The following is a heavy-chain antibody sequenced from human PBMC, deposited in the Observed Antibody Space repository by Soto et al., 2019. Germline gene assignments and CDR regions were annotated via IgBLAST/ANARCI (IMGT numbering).Heavy chain of an antibody. CDR3: VRAISGYCGTDCYPPDV. D-gene: IGHD2-21*02. CDR2: IYYSGST. CDR1: GGSISIVAYY. J-gene: IGHJ6*02. V-gene: IGHV4-31*03. Sequence: TLSLTCTVSGGSISIVAYYWDWIRHHPGKGLEWIGYIYYSGSTYYTPSLKSRVTISVDTSKNQFSLKLNSVTAAPKAAYSCVRAISGYCGTDCYPPDVCRQGTTVT.